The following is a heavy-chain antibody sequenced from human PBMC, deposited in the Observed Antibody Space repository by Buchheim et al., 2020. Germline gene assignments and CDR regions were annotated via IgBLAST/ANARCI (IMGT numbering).Heavy chain of an antibody. CDR2: INHSGST. CDR1: GGSFSSYY. D-gene: IGHD4-17*01. V-gene: IGHV4-34*01. CDR3: ARESGGLTADYGDYEDAFDI. Sequence: QVQLQQWGAGLLKPSETLSLTCAVYGGSFSSYYWSWIRQPPGKGLEWIGEINHSGSTNYNPSLKSRVTISVDTSKNQFSLKLSSVTAADTAVYYCARESGGLTADYGDYEDAFDIWGQGT. J-gene: IGHJ3*02.